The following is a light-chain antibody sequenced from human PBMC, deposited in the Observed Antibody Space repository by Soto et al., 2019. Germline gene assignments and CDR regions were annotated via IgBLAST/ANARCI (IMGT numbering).Light chain of an antibody. V-gene: IGKV2-30*01. CDR1: RSLLYSDGNTY. J-gene: IGKJ1*01. Sequence: DVVMTQSPLSLPVTLGQPASISCRSSRSLLYSDGNTYLNWFQQRPGQPPRRLIYKVSNRASGVPDRFSGSGSHTDFTLKISRVEAEDVGVYYCMQGVYWPPGRAFGQGTKVEIK. CDR3: MQGVYWPPGRA. CDR2: KVS.